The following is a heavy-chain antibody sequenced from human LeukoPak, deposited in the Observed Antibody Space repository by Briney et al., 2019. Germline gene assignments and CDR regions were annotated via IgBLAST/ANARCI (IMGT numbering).Heavy chain of an antibody. CDR3: ARVVGVDYGDSTLNWFDP. CDR1: GGSVSSGGYS. J-gene: IGHJ5*02. V-gene: IGHV4-30-2*01. CDR2: IYHSGST. Sequence: SETLSLTCAVSGGSVSSGGYSWSWIRQPPGKGLEWIGYIYHSGSTYYNPSLKSRVTISVDRSKNQFSLKLSSVTAADTAVYHCARVVGVDYGDSTLNWFDPWGQGTLVTVSS. D-gene: IGHD4-17*01.